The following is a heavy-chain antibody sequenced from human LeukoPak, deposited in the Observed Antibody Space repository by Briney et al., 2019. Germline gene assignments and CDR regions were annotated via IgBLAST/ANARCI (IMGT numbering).Heavy chain of an antibody. J-gene: IGHJ4*02. V-gene: IGHV3-21*01. CDR2: FGTRSTSI. D-gene: IGHD3-22*01. CDR1: GFTFSGYS. CDR3: AREVSEGFDF. Sequence: PGGSLRLSCTASGFTFSGYSMNWMRQAPGKGLEWVSSFGTRSTSIYHAGSVKGRFAISRDNAKNSLYLQMSSLRAEDTALYYCAREVSEGFDFWGQGTLVTVSS.